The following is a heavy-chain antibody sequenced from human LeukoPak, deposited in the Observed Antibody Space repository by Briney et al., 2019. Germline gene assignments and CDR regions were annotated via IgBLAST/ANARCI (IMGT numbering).Heavy chain of an antibody. CDR2: IYYSGST. D-gene: IGHD2-2*01. V-gene: IGHV4-39*07. J-gene: IGHJ2*01. Sequence: PSQTLSLTCSVSGGSISSASYYWSFIRQPPGKGVEWIGSIYYSGSTYYNPSLRSRVTISVDTSKNQFSLNLRSVTAADTAVYYCSRRDCSHTDCFYWYFDLWGRGALLTVSS. CDR3: SRRDCSHTDCFYWYFDL. CDR1: GGSISSASYY.